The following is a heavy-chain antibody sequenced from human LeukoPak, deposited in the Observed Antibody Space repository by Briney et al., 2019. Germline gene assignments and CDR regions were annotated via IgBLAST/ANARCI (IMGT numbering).Heavy chain of an antibody. J-gene: IGHJ4*02. V-gene: IGHV1-18*01. D-gene: IGHD2-21*01. Sequence: ASVKVSCKASGYIVTNYNISWVRQAPGQGLEWVGWINTYKGDTDYAQRFQGRVTMTADRSTNTAYMDLRGLRSDDTAVYYCARESGHCSGDNCFYFFDLWGPGFLLTVSS. CDR2: INTYKGDT. CDR3: ARESGHCSGDNCFYFFDL. CDR1: GYIVTNYN.